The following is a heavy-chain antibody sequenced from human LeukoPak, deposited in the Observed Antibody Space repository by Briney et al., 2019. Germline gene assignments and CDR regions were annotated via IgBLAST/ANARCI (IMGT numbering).Heavy chain of an antibody. V-gene: IGHV4-4*07. CDR1: GGSISSYY. Sequence: SETLSLTCTVSGGSISSYYWSWIRQPAGKGLEWIGRIYTSGSTNYNPSLKSRVTMSVDTSKNQFSLKLSSVTAADTAVYYCARSKVDSSGYYYPFTFDYWGQGTLVTVSS. J-gene: IGHJ4*02. CDR2: IYTSGST. D-gene: IGHD3-22*01. CDR3: ARSKVDSSGYYYPFTFDY.